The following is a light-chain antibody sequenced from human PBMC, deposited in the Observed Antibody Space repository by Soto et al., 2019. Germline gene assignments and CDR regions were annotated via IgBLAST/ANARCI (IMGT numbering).Light chain of an antibody. CDR1: QSISSW. J-gene: IGKJ2*01. Sequence: DIQMTQSPSTLSASVGDRVTITCRASQSISSWLAWYQQKPGKAPKLLIYDAFSLESGVPSRFSGSGSGTEFTLTISSLQPDDFATYYCQQYNSYSPRTFGQGTKLEIK. V-gene: IGKV1-5*01. CDR2: DAF. CDR3: QQYNSYSPRT.